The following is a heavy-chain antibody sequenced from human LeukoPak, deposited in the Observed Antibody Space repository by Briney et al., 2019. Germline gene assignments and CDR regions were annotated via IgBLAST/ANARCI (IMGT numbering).Heavy chain of an antibody. CDR3: ASGAWAARLNS. Sequence: SDTLSLTCAVYGESLNYYYWSRIRQSPGKGLEWIGGIFDGKTINYNPSLKSRVTISAATSSQQFSLNLKSVTAADTAVYFCASGAWAARLNSWAQGALVIVSS. CDR2: IFDGKTI. CDR1: GESLNYYY. D-gene: IGHD4-23*01. V-gene: IGHV4-34*12. J-gene: IGHJ4*02.